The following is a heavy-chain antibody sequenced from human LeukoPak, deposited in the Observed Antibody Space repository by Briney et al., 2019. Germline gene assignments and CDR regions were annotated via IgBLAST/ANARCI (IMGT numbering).Heavy chain of an antibody. CDR3: ARGISGTVSAGSV. CDR2: IHTSGSA. V-gene: IGHV4-61*02. CDR1: GGSITSGSYY. Sequence: SQTLSLTCTVSGGSITSGSYYWTWIRQPAGKGLEWIGRIHTSGSAKYNPSLESRVTMSIDTSKNQFSLNLSSVTAAGTAVYYCARGISGTVSAGSVWGQGTLVTVSS. J-gene: IGHJ4*02. D-gene: IGHD4-11*01.